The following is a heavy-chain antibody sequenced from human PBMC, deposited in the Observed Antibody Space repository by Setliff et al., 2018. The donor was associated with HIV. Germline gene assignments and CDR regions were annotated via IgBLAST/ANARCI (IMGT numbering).Heavy chain of an antibody. Sequence: GESLKISCKGSGYSFSTYWIGWVRQMPGKGLEWMGIIYPDDSEIRYSPSFHGQVTISADKSINTAYLQWSSLEASDTAMYYCARHTRQLEFLEWLSPHYYHYYYMDVWGQGTTVTVSS. CDR2: IYPDDSEI. CDR3: ARHTRQLEFLEWLSPHYYHYYYMDV. V-gene: IGHV5-51*01. CDR1: GYSFSTYW. J-gene: IGHJ6*03. D-gene: IGHD3-3*01.